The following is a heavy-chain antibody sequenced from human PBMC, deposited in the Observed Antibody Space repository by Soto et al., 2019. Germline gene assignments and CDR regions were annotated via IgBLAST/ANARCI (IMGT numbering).Heavy chain of an antibody. CDR1: GGTFSSYA. CDR2: IIPIFGTA. J-gene: IGHJ6*02. V-gene: IGHV1-69*13. CDR3: ARDRLGPTTNDEVYGMDV. Sequence: SVKVSCKASGGTFSSYAISWVRQAPGQGLEWMGGIIPIFGTANYAQKFQGRVTITADESTSTAYMELSSLRSEDTAVYYCARDRLGPTTNDEVYGMDVWGQGTTVTVSS. D-gene: IGHD1-26*01.